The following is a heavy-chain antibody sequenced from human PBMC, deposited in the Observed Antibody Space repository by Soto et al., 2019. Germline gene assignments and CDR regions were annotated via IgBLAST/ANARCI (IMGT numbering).Heavy chain of an antibody. Sequence: VQLVQSGAEVKTPGASVKVSCKASGYTFTSYGISWVRQAPGQGLEWMGWISAYNGNTNYAQKLQGRVTMTTDTSTIRAYMELRSLGADDTAVYYCERDRPRSRSSSWLHSFDYWDQGTRVTVAS. CDR3: ERDRPRSRSSSWLHSFDY. J-gene: IGHJ4*02. D-gene: IGHD6-13*01. CDR2: ISAYNGNT. V-gene: IGHV1-18*01. CDR1: GYTFTSYG.